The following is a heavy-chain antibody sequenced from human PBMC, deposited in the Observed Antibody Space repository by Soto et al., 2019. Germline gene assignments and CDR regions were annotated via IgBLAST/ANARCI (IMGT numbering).Heavy chain of an antibody. V-gene: IGHV3-23*01. Sequence: EVHLLESGGGLVQPGGSLRLSCAASGFTFSTYGVYWVRQAPGKGLEWVSSISLSGDNTYYADSVKGRFTISRDNSKNTLYLPMSSLRAEDTAVYYCARGYCGGGCYYFDYWGQGTLVTVSS. D-gene: IGHD2-21*02. CDR3: ARGYCGGGCYYFDY. CDR2: ISLSGDNT. J-gene: IGHJ4*02. CDR1: GFTFSTYG.